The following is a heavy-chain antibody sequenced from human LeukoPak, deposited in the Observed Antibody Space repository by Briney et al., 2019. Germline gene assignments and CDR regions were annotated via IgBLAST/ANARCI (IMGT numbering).Heavy chain of an antibody. CDR3: ARHGVTLVRVYYFDY. CDR1: GGSISSSSYY. Sequence: KASETLSLTCTVSGGSISSSSYYWAWIRQPPGKGLEWIGSIYYSGSTYYNPSLKSRVTISVDTSKTQFSLKLSSVTAADTAVYYCARHGVTLVRVYYFDYWGQGTLVTVSS. J-gene: IGHJ4*02. D-gene: IGHD3-10*01. V-gene: IGHV4-39*01. CDR2: IYYSGST.